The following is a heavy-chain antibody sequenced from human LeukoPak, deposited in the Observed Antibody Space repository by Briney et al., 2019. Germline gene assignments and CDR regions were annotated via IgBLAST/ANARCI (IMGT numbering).Heavy chain of an antibody. CDR2: INPNSGGT. CDR1: GYTFTGYY. V-gene: IGHV1-2*02. J-gene: IGHJ4*02. CDR3: ARGPPPTYYYDSSGYPDY. D-gene: IGHD3-22*01. Sequence: GASVKVSCKASGYTFTGYYMHWVRQAPGQGLEWMGWINPNSGGTNYAQKFQGRVTMTRDTSISTAYKELSRLRSDDTAVYYCARGPPPTYYYDSSGYPDYWGQGTLVTVSS.